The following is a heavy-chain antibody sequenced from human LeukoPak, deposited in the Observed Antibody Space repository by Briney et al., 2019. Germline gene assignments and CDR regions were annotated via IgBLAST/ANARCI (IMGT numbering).Heavy chain of an antibody. D-gene: IGHD3-22*01. CDR1: GYTFTSYD. Sequence: ASVKVSCKASGYTFTSYDINWVRQAPGQGLEWMGWMNPNSGNTGYAQKFQGRVTMTRNTSISTAYMELSSLRSEDTAVYYCARGPANYYDSSGYGANYWGQGTLVTVSS. CDR3: ARGPANYYDSSGYGANY. V-gene: IGHV1-8*01. J-gene: IGHJ4*02. CDR2: MNPNSGNT.